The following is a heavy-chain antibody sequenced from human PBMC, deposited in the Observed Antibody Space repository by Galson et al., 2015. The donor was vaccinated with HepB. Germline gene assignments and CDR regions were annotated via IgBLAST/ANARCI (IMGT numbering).Heavy chain of an antibody. CDR1: GGTFSSYA. J-gene: IGHJ6*02. D-gene: IGHD2-2*01. V-gene: IGHV1-69*13. CDR2: IIPIFGTA. Sequence: SVKVSCKSSGGTFSSYAISWVRQAPGQGLEWMGGIIPIFGTANYAQKFQGRVTITADESTSTAYMELSSLRSEDTAVYYCARSPPSDIVVVPAAHYYYYYGMDVWGQGTTVTVSS. CDR3: ARSPPSDIVVVPAAHYYYYYGMDV.